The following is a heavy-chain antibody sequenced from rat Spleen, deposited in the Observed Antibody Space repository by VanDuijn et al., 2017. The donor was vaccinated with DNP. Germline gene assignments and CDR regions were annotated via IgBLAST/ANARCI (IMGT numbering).Heavy chain of an antibody. Sequence: EVQLQESGPGLVKPSQSLSLTCSVTGYSITTSYRWNWIRKFPGNKLEWMGYINSAGSTNCNPSLKSRISITRDTSKNQFFLQLNSVNTEDTATYYCARWSTFFDYWGQGVMVTVSS. V-gene: IGHV3-3*01. CDR1: GYSITTSYR. J-gene: IGHJ2*01. CDR3: ARWSTFFDY. CDR2: INSAGST. D-gene: IGHD3-1*01.